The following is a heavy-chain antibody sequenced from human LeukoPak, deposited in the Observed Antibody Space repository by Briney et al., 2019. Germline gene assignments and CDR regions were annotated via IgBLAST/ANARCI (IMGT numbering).Heavy chain of an antibody. CDR3: AKDGANYAKDC. V-gene: IGHV3-30*02. CDR1: GFSFSKYG. D-gene: IGHD2-2*01. J-gene: IGHJ4*02. CDR2: IPDDGINK. Sequence: PGGSLRLSCVATGFSFSKYGMHWVRQAPGKGLEWVAYIPDDGINKSYADSVKGRFTISRDDSKYTLYLQMNSLRAEDTAVFYCAKDGANYAKDCWGQGTLVTVSS.